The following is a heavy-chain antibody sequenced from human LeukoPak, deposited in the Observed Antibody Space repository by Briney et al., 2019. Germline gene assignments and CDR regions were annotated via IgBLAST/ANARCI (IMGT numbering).Heavy chain of an antibody. Sequence: GGSLRLSCAASGFTFSSYAMSWVRPAPGRGLEWVSAISGGGGSTYYADSVKGRFTISRDNSKNTLYLQMNSLRAEDTAVYYCAKEYYYDSSGYYTDYWGQGTLVTVSS. J-gene: IGHJ4*02. D-gene: IGHD3-22*01. V-gene: IGHV3-23*01. CDR3: AKEYYYDSSGYYTDY. CDR1: GFTFSSYA. CDR2: ISGGGGST.